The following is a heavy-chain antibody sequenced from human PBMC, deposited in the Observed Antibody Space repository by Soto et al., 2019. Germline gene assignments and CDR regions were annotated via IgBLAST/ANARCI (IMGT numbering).Heavy chain of an antibody. V-gene: IGHV1-69*04. Sequence: SVKVSCKASGGTFSSYTISWVRQAPGQGLEWMGRIIPILGIANYAQKFQGRVTITADKSTSTAYMELSSLRSEDTAVYYCARDLSIAAAGHDYYYYGMDVWGQGTTVTVSS. CDR1: GGTFSSYT. CDR2: IIPILGIA. D-gene: IGHD6-13*01. J-gene: IGHJ6*02. CDR3: ARDLSIAAAGHDYYYYGMDV.